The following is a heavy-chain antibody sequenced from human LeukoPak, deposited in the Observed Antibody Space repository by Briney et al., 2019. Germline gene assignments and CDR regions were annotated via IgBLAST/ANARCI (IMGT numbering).Heavy chain of an antibody. V-gene: IGHV1-24*01. D-gene: IGHD2-2*01. CDR2: FDPEDGET. CDR1: GYTLTELS. J-gene: IGHJ4*02. CDR3: ATGGTDCSSTSCFLDY. Sequence: ASVKVSCEVSGYTLTELSMHWVRQAPGKGLEWMGRFDPEDGETIYAQKFQGRVTMTEDTSTDTAYMELSSLRSEDTAVYYCATGGTDCSSTSCFLDYWGQGTLVTVSS.